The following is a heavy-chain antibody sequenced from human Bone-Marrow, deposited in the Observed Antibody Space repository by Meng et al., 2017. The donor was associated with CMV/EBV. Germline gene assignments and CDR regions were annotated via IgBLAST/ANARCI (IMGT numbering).Heavy chain of an antibody. CDR3: AKDKRCEAFDI. Sequence: GESLKISCAASGFTFSSYGMHWVRQAPGKGLEWVAVIWYDGSNKYYADSVKGRFTISRDNSKNTLYLQMNSLRAEDTAVYYCAKDKRCEAFDIWGQGTMVTVSS. CDR1: GFTFSSYG. CDR2: IWYDGSNK. V-gene: IGHV3-33*06. J-gene: IGHJ3*02.